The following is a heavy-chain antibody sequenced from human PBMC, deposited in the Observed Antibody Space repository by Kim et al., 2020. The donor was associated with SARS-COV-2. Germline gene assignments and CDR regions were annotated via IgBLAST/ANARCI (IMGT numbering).Heavy chain of an antibody. D-gene: IGHD1-26*01. J-gene: IGHJ5*02. CDR1: GDSVSSNSAS. CDR2: TYYRSKWYS. V-gene: IGHV6-1*01. CDR3: AREPWGRMVGIKIDGLIWFDP. Sequence: SQTLSLTCAISGDSVSSNSASWNWIRQSPSRGLEWLGRTYYRSKWYSDYAVSVKGRITINPDTSKNQFSLQLSSVSPEDTAIYYCAREPWGRMVGIKIDGLIWFDPWGQGTLVTVSS.